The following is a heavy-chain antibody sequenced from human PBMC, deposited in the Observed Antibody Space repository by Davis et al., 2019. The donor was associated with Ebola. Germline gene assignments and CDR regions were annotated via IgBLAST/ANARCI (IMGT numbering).Heavy chain of an antibody. Sequence: GESLKISCAASGFTFSSYGMHWVRQAPGKGLEWVAFIRYDGSNKYYADSVKGRFTISRDNSKNTLYLQMNSLRAEDTAVYYCAKDHGAGMALDYWGQGTLVTVSS. V-gene: IGHV3-30*02. CDR3: AKDHGAGMALDY. D-gene: IGHD6-19*01. CDR1: GFTFSSYG. J-gene: IGHJ4*02. CDR2: IRYDGSNK.